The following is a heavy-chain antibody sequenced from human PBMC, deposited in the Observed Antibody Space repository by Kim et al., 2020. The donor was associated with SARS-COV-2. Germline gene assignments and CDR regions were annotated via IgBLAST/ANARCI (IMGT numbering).Heavy chain of an antibody. CDR3: ARDVTVQVLRYFDSTQAGMDV. J-gene: IGHJ6*02. Sequence: GGSLRLSCAASGFTFSSYSMNWVRQAPGKGLEWVSSISSSSSYIYYADSVKGRFTISRDNAKNSLYLQMDSLRAEDTAVYYCARDVTVQVLRYFDSTQAGMDVWGQGTTVTVSS. V-gene: IGHV3-21*01. CDR1: GFTFSSYS. CDR2: ISSSSSYI. D-gene: IGHD3-9*01.